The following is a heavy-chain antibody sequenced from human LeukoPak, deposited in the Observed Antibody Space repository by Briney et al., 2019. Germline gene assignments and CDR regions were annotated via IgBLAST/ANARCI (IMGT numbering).Heavy chain of an antibody. J-gene: IGHJ4*02. CDR1: GFTFSSYA. Sequence: GGSLRLTCAASGFTFSSYAMSWVRQAPGKGLEWVSAISGSGGSTYYADSVKGRFTISRDNSKNTLYLQMNSLRAEDTAVYFCAGGLLGCRGGSCYPTDYWGQGTRVTVSS. D-gene: IGHD2-15*01. V-gene: IGHV3-23*01. CDR3: AGGLLGCRGGSCYPTDY. CDR2: ISGSGGST.